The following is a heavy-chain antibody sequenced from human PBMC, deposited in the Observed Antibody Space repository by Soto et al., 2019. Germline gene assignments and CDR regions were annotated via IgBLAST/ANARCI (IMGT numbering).Heavy chain of an antibody. CDR1: GYTFTRYT. J-gene: IGHJ5*02. V-gene: IGHV1-3*01. CDR3: ARGIATGQLEP. CDR2: INPDNGNT. Sequence: ASVKVSCKASGYTFTRYTMNWVRQAPGQRLEWMGWINPDNGNTKSSQKFQDRVIITRDTSASTAYMDLSSLRSEDTAVYYCARGIATGQLEPWGQGTLVTGSS. D-gene: IGHD2-15*01.